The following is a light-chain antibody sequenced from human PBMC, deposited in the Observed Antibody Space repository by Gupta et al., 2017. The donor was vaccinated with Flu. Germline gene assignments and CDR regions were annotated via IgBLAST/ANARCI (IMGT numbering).Light chain of an antibody. CDR3: RHEGNPPAT. CDR2: AAS. CDR1: QSVHSNY. J-gene: IGKJ3*01. V-gene: IGKV3-20*01. Sequence: EIVLTQSPGTLSLSPGDRATLSCRASQSVHSNYLAWYQQKPGQAPRLLIFAASSRATGIPDRFSGSGYGTEFTLSISRREPEDFAVYYCRHEGNPPATFGHGTKVDIK.